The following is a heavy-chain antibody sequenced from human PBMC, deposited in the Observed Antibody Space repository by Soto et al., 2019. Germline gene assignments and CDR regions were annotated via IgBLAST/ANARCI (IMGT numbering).Heavy chain of an antibody. Sequence: AASVKVSCKASGYTFTSYGISWVRQAPGQGLEWMGWISAYNGNTNYAQKLQGRVTMTTDTSTSTAYMELRSLRSDDTAVYYCARDRRIQLWYSHLYYYGMDVWGQGTTVTVSS. CDR1: GYTFTSYG. CDR2: ISAYNGNT. J-gene: IGHJ6*02. CDR3: ARDRRIQLWYSHLYYYGMDV. V-gene: IGHV1-18*01. D-gene: IGHD5-18*01.